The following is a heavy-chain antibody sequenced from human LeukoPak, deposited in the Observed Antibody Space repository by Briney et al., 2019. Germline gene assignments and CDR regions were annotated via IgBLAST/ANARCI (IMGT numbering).Heavy chain of an antibody. CDR1: GVSISSYY. J-gene: IGHJ4*02. Sequence: PSETLSLTCTVSGVSISSYYWSWIRQPPGKGLEWIGYIYYSGSTNYNLSLKSRVTISVDTSKNQFSLKLSSVTAADTAVYYCARGDYSDFPDYFDYWGQGTLVTVSS. V-gene: IGHV4-59*12. CDR2: IYYSGST. D-gene: IGHD4-11*01. CDR3: ARGDYSDFPDYFDY.